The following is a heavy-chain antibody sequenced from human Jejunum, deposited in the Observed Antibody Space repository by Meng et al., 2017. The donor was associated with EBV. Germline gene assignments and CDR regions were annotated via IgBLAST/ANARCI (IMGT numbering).Heavy chain of an antibody. D-gene: IGHD3-22*01. CDR3: AGNGYYALEY. V-gene: IGHV4-4*02. CDR2: IYHGGGT. J-gene: IGHJ4*02. CDR1: GGSISDNDW. Sequence: QVPRQEAGRRLEKHSGSLSLTCVVSGGSISDNDWWSWVRQPPGKGLEWLGEIYHGGGTNYNPSLESRVTISVDKSKNQFSLKLNSVTVADTAVYYCAGNGYYALEYWGPGILVTVSS.